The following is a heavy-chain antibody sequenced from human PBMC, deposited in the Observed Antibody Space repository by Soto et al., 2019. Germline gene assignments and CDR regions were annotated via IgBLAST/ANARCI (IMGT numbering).Heavy chain of an antibody. CDR1: GGTSNSYA. Sequence: QVQLVQSGAEVKKPGSSVKVSCKASGGTSNSYAISWVRQAPGQGLEWMGGIIPICGTADYAQKFQGRVTITADESTSTAYMELSSLRSEDTAVYYCARHPVSGSYAYYYGMDVWGQGNTVTVSS. J-gene: IGHJ6*02. CDR3: ARHPVSGSYAYYYGMDV. D-gene: IGHD1-26*01. V-gene: IGHV1-69*12. CDR2: IIPICGTA.